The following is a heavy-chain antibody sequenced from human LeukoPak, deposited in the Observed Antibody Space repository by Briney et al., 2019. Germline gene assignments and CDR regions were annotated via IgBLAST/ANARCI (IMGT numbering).Heavy chain of an antibody. J-gene: IGHJ4*02. CDR2: IIPIFGTA. CDR3: ALAAAGTFYYFDY. D-gene: IGHD6-13*01. CDR1: GGTFSSYA. V-gene: IGHV1-69*13. Sequence: GASVKVSCKASGGTFSSYAISWVRQAPGQGLEWMGGIIPIFGTANYAQKFQGRVTITADESTSTAYMELSSLRSEDTAVYYCALAAAGTFYYFDYWGQGTLVTVSS.